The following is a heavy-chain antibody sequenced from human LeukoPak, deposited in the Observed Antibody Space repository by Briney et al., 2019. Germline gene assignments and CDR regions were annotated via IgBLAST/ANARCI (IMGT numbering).Heavy chain of an antibody. CDR2: IYSDGST. Sequence: PGGSLRLSCAVSGFSVTNNYMSWVRQAPGKGLEWVSIIYSDGSTYYADSVKGRFTVSRDNSKNTLYLQMNSLRAEDTAVYYCARDSVDTVMVTKFDSWGQGSLVTVSS. J-gene: IGHJ4*02. V-gene: IGHV3-66*01. D-gene: IGHD5-18*01. CDR1: GFSVTNNY. CDR3: ARDSVDTVMVTKFDS.